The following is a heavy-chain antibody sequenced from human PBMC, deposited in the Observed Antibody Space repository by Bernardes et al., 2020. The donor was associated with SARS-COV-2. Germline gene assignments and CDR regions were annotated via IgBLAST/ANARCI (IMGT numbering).Heavy chain of an antibody. V-gene: IGHV3-7*01. CDR1: GFTFSNYY. CDR3: VGDWYSGTQRGFDY. D-gene: IGHD6-13*01. Sequence: GGSLRLSCATSGFTFSNYYMSWVRQVPGKGLEWVAKITQDGSEKYYVDSVKGRFTISRDNAKTSLYLQMSSLRVEDTALYYCVGDWYSGTQRGFDYWGQGTLVTDSS. CDR2: ITQDGSEK. J-gene: IGHJ4*02.